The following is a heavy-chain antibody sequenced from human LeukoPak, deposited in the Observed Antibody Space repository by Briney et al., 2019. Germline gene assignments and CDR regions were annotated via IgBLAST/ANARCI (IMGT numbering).Heavy chain of an antibody. J-gene: IGHJ4*02. CDR2: IYYNGSA. CDR1: GNSIGSYY. CDR3: ARANTYYYDSSGYDY. D-gene: IGHD3-22*01. V-gene: IGHV4-59*12. Sequence: PSETLSLICSVSGNSIGSYYWSWIRQRPGKALEWIAYIYYNGSATYNPSLKSGFTISVDLSTNQFSLRLTSVTAADTAMYYCARANTYYYDSSGYDYWGQGTLVTVSS.